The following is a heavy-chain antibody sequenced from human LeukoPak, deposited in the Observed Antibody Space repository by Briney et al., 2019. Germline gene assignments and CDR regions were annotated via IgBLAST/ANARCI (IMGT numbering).Heavy chain of an antibody. CDR1: GFTFSSYW. Sequence: KSGGSLRLSCAASGFTFSSYWMSWVRQAPGKGLAWVSSIGVTSRYISYADSVKGRFTISRDNAKNSLYLQMDSLRAEDTAVYYCATTYGGNLWDASDIWGQGTMVTVSS. J-gene: IGHJ3*02. CDR3: ATTYGGNLWDASDI. V-gene: IGHV3-21*01. D-gene: IGHD4-23*01. CDR2: IGVTSRYI.